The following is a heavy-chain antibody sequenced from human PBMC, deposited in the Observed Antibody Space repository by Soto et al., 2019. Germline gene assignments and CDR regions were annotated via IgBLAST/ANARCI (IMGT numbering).Heavy chain of an antibody. D-gene: IGHD6-19*01. CDR1: GFTFSRYW. CDR3: AKESGIAVAATDIDY. J-gene: IGHJ4*02. V-gene: IGHV3-7*03. CDR2: IKQDGSEK. Sequence: PGGSLRLSCAASGFTFSRYWMSWVRQAPGKGLEWVANIKQDGSEKYYVDSVKGRFTISRDNAKNSLYLQMSSLRAEDTAVYYCAKESGIAVAATDIDYWGQGALVTAPQ.